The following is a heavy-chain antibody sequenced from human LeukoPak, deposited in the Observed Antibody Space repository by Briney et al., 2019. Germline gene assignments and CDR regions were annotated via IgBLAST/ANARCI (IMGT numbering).Heavy chain of an antibody. CDR3: ASSSLEWYQSTRWWDAFDI. CDR2: IYTTGST. D-gene: IGHD3-3*01. CDR1: GGSLSSNNYY. Sequence: SETLSLTCTVSGGSLSSNNYYWGWIRQPPGKGLEWIGNIYTTGSTYYSPSLKSRAIISLDTSENQFSLKLSSVTAADTAVYYCASSSLEWYQSTRWWDAFDIWGQGTMVTVSS. J-gene: IGHJ3*02. V-gene: IGHV4-39*07.